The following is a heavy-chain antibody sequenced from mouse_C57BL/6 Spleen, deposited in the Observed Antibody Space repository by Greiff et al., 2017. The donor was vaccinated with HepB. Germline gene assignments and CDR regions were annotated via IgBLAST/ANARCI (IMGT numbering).Heavy chain of an antibody. V-gene: IGHV1-42*01. CDR2: INPSTGGT. CDR3: ARDRRGDY. CDR1: GYSFTGYY. Sequence: EVKLMESGPELVKPGASVKISCKASGYSFTGYYMNWVKQSPEKSLEWIGEINPSTGGTTYNQKFKAKATLTVDKSSSTAYMQLKSLTSEDSAVYYCARDRRGDYWGQGTTLTVSS. J-gene: IGHJ2*01.